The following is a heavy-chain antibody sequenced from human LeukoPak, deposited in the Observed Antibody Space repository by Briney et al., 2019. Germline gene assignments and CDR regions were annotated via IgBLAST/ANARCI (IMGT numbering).Heavy chain of an antibody. V-gene: IGHV1-18*01. J-gene: IGHJ4*02. Sequence: EASLRVSSKAPGYTLTISGISWVRQTPGQGLEWMGWISTYNGNTNYEQKLKGRVTMTTDTSTSTAYMELRSLRSDDTAVYYCARARRYVYSNYGFDYWGQGTLVTVSS. CDR3: ARARRYVYSNYGFDY. CDR1: GYTLTISG. D-gene: IGHD4-11*01. CDR2: ISTYNGNT.